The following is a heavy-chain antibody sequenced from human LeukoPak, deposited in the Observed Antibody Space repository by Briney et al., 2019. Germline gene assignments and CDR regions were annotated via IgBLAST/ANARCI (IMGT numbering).Heavy chain of an antibody. V-gene: IGHV1-2*02. CDR1: GYTFTVYY. D-gene: IGHD1-1*01. Sequence: ASVKVSCKASGYTFTVYYMHWVRQAPGQGLEWMAWINPNSGGTNYAQKFQGRVTLTRDTSINTAYMELRSLRSDDTAVYYCARATYNWNDVANWFDPWGQGTLVTVSS. CDR3: ARATYNWNDVANWFDP. CDR2: INPNSGGT. J-gene: IGHJ5*02.